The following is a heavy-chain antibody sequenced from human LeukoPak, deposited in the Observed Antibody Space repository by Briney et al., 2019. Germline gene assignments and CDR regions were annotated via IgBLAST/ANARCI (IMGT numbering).Heavy chain of an antibody. Sequence: SETLSLTCTVSGGSISSYYWSWIRQPAGKGLEWIGRIYTSGSTSYNPSLKSRVTMSVDTSKNQFSLKLSSVTAADTAVYYCARDHPPGDGYNSWYFDYWGQGTLVTVSS. CDR1: GGSISSYY. CDR2: IYTSGST. D-gene: IGHD5-24*01. V-gene: IGHV4-4*07. CDR3: ARDHPPGDGYNSWYFDY. J-gene: IGHJ4*02.